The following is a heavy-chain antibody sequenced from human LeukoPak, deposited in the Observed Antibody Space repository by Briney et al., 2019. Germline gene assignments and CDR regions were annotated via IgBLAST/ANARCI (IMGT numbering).Heavy chain of an antibody. Sequence: PSETLSLTCTVSGGSISTYYWSWIRQPPGKGLECIGYLYYSGGTNYNPSLRSRVTISVDTSKNQFSLKLSSVAAADTAVYYCARSPAAYYYDSSGYFDYWGQGTLVTVSS. CDR3: ARSPAAYYYDSSGYFDY. V-gene: IGHV4-59*01. CDR2: LYYSGGT. D-gene: IGHD3-22*01. CDR1: GGSISTYY. J-gene: IGHJ4*02.